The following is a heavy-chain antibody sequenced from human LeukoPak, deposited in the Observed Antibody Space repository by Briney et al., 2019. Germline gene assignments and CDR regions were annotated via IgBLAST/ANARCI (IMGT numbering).Heavy chain of an antibody. CDR3: AATLWGYSNDWSSFDY. J-gene: IGHJ4*02. D-gene: IGHD5-12*01. V-gene: IGHV3-23*01. CDR2: ISGSVGST. CDR1: GFTFSNYA. Sequence: GGSLRLSCAASGFTFSNYAMSWVRQAPGKGLEWVSTISGSVGSTYYGDSVKGRFTISRDNSQNTQYLQMNSLRAEDTAVYYCAATLWGYSNDWSSFDYWGQGTLVTVSS.